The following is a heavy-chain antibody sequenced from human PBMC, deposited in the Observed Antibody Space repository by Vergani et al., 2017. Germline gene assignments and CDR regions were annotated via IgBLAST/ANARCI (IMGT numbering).Heavy chain of an antibody. J-gene: IGHJ6*02. CDR3: ARVQLGEEGMDV. V-gene: IGHV4-59*01. D-gene: IGHD3-16*01. Sequence: QVQLQESGPGLVKPSETLSLTCTVSGGSISSYYWSWIRQPPGKGLEWIGYIYYSGSTNYNPSLKSRVTISVDTSKNQFSLKRSSVTAADTAVYYCARVQLGEEGMDVWGQGTTVTVSS. CDR1: GGSISSYY. CDR2: IYYSGST.